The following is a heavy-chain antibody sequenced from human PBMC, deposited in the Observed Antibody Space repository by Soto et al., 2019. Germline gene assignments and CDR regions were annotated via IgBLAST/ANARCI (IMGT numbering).Heavy chain of an antibody. CDR1: GGSISISSYY. Sequence: SETLSLTCTVSGGSISISSYYWGCIRQPPGKGLEWIGSIYYSGSTYYNPSLKSRVTISVDTSKNQFSLKLSSVTAADTAVYYCARHRAAAGSRFDPWGQGTLVTVSS. D-gene: IGHD6-13*01. CDR3: ARHRAAAGSRFDP. V-gene: IGHV4-39*01. CDR2: IYYSGST. J-gene: IGHJ5*02.